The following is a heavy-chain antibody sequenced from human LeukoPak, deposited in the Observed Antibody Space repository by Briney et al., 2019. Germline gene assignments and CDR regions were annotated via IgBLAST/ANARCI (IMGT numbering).Heavy chain of an antibody. CDR1: GFTFSSFG. CDR3: ARGYNYMDV. Sequence: GGSLRLSCAASGFTFSSFGMSWVRQAPGKGLEWVSGTSGSGGSTYYADSVQGRFTISRDNAKNSLYLQMNSLRAEDTAVYYCARGYNYMDVWGKGTTVTVSS. V-gene: IGHV3-23*01. J-gene: IGHJ6*03. D-gene: IGHD5-12*01. CDR2: TSGSGGST.